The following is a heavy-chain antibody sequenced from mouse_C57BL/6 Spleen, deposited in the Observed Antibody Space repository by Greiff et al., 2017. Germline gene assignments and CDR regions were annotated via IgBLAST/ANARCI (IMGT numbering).Heavy chain of an antibody. CDR2: IHPNSGST. J-gene: IGHJ4*01. V-gene: IGHV1-64*01. D-gene: IGHD1-1*01. Sequence: QVQLQQPGAELVKPGASVKLSCKASGYTFTSYWMHWVKQRPGQGLEWIGMIHPNSGSTNYNEKFKSKATLTVDKSSSTAYMQLSSLTSEDSAVXYCARSNYYGSSYYYYAMDYGGQGTSVTVSS. CDR3: ARSNYYGSSYYYYAMDY. CDR1: GYTFTSYW.